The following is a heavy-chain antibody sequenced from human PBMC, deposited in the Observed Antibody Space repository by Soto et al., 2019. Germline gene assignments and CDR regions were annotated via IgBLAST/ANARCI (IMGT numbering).Heavy chain of an antibody. CDR1: GFLFSSYW. V-gene: IGHV3-7*01. Sequence: GSLRLSCASSGFLFSSYWRTWVRQAPGKGLEWVANIKRDASEQYSVDSVKGRFTISRDNAKNSLFLQMNSLRAEDTAVYYCARVAYYYYGMDVWGQGTTVTVSS. CDR2: IKRDASEQ. J-gene: IGHJ6*02. CDR3: ARVAYYYYGMDV.